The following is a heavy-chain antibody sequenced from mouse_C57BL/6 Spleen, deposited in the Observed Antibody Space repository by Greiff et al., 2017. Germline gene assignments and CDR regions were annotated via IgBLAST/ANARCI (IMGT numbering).Heavy chain of an antibody. Sequence: VQLQQSGAELVKPGASVKLSCTASGFTFTDYYMHWVKQRTEQGLEWIGRIDPEDGGTKYAAKFQGKATITADTSSNTAYLQLSSLTSVDTAVYYCASADYSDCEGVCALDYWGQGTSVTVSS. V-gene: IGHV14-2*01. CDR1: GFTFTDYY. CDR2: IDPEDGGT. J-gene: IGHJ4*01. CDR3: ASADYSDCEGVCALDY. D-gene: IGHD2-12*01.